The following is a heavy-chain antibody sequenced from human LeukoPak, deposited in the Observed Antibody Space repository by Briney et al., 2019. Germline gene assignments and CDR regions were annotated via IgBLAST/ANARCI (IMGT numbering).Heavy chain of an antibody. Sequence: SQTLSLTCTVSGGSISSGSYYWGWSRQPPGKGLEWIGSIYYSGSTYYNPSLKSRVTISVDTSKNQFSLKLSSVTAADTAVYYCARGEAAAAADWYFDLWGRGTLVTVSS. D-gene: IGHD6-13*01. CDR2: IYYSGST. CDR3: ARGEAAAAADWYFDL. V-gene: IGHV4-39*07. CDR1: GGSISSGSYY. J-gene: IGHJ2*01.